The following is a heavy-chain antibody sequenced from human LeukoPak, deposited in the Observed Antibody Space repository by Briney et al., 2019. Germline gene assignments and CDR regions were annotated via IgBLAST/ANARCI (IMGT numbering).Heavy chain of an antibody. CDR2: IYSGGST. CDR3: ARGGIDDAFDI. J-gene: IGHJ3*02. CDR1: GFTVSSNY. D-gene: IGHD3-16*01. Sequence: GGSLRLSCAASGFTVSSNYISWVRQAPGKGLEWVSVIYSGGSTYYADSVKGRFTISRDNSKNTLYLQMNSLRAEDTAVYYCARGGIDDAFDIWGQGTMVTVSS. V-gene: IGHV3-53*01.